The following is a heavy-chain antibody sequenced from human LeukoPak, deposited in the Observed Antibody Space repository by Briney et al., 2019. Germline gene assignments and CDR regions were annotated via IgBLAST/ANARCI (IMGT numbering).Heavy chain of an antibody. J-gene: IGHJ6*03. V-gene: IGHV3-21*01. CDR3: ARAGQLRYMDV. Sequence: GGSLRLSCAASGFTFSTFAMHWVRLSPGKGLEWVSSITGSGPYMLYADSVKHRFTISRDNAKNSLYLQMNSLRAEDTAIYYCARAGQLRYMDVWGKGTAVTVSS. CDR1: GFTFSTFA. CDR2: ITGSGPYM.